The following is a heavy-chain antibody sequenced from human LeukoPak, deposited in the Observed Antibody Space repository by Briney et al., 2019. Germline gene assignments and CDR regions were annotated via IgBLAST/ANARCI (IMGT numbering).Heavy chain of an antibody. Sequence: SETLSLTCAVYGGSFSGYYWSWIRQPPGKGLEWIGEINHSGSTNYNPSLKSRVTISVDTSKNQFSLKLSSVTAADTAVYYCARFRPYVWGSYRPGWFDPWGQGTLVTVSS. CDR3: ARFRPYVWGSYRPGWFDP. J-gene: IGHJ5*02. D-gene: IGHD3-16*02. CDR2: INHSGST. CDR1: GGSFSGYY. V-gene: IGHV4-34*01.